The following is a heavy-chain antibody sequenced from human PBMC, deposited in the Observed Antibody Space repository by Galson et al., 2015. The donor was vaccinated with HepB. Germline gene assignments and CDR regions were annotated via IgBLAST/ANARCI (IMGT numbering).Heavy chain of an antibody. J-gene: IGHJ4*02. D-gene: IGHD1-20*01. CDR3: NLYKWNDAGTPGGGY. Sequence: SLRLSCAASGFTFSASGIHWVRQASGKGLEWVGRIRSKAKGSATSYGASVKGRFTISRDDSKNTTYLEMNSLKTEDTAVYYCNLYKWNDAGTPGGGYWGQGTLVTVSS. CDR1: GFTFSASG. CDR2: IRSKAKGSAT. V-gene: IGHV3-73*01.